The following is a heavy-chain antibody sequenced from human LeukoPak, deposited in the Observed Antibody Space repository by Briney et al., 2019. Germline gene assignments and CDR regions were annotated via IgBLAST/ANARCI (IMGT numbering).Heavy chain of an antibody. Sequence: SVKVSCKASGGTFSSYAISWVRQAPGQGLEWMGGIIPIFGTANYAQKFQGRVTITADESTSTAYMELSSLRSEDTAVYYCAREERVDSDFWSGYCLGYWGQGTLVTVSS. V-gene: IGHV1-69*01. CDR3: AREERVDSDFWSGYCLGY. D-gene: IGHD3-3*01. CDR1: GGTFSSYA. J-gene: IGHJ4*02. CDR2: IIPIFGTA.